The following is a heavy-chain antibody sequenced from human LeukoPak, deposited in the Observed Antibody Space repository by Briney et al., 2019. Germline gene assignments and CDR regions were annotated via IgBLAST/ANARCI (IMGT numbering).Heavy chain of an antibody. CDR3: ASHPGGSSWHYFDY. D-gene: IGHD6-13*01. Sequence: SETLSLTCTVSGGSISSSSYYWGWIRQPPGKGLEWIGSIYYSGSTYYNPSLKSRVTISVDTSKNQFSLKLSSVTAADTAVYYCASHPGGSSWHYFDYWGQGTLVTVSS. CDR1: GGSISSSSYY. CDR2: IYYSGST. V-gene: IGHV4-39*07. J-gene: IGHJ4*02.